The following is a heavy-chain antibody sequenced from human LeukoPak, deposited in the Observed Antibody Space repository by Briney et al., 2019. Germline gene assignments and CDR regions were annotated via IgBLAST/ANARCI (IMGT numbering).Heavy chain of an antibody. V-gene: IGHV4-59*01. CDR2: ISNSGTT. CDR1: GGSINDYY. D-gene: IGHD4-17*01. CDR3: ARVLRGAVTSNCFDP. Sequence: SETLSLTCTVSGGSINDYYWTWIRRAPGKGLEWLGYISNSGTTDYNPSLKSRVTMSVDTSKNEFSLKVTSATADDTAMYNSARVLRGAVTSNCFDPWGQGTLVTVSS. J-gene: IGHJ5*02.